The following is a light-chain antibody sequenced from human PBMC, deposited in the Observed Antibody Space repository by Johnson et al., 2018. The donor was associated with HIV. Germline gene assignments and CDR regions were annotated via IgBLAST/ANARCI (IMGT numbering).Light chain of an antibody. CDR3: GTWDNSLNVYV. CDR1: SSNVVSSF. J-gene: IGLJ1*01. Sequence: QPVLTQPPSVSAAPGQTVTISCSGSSSNVVSSFVSWYRQVPGTAPKLLIYDNNKRPSGIPDRFSGSKSGASATLDITGLQTGDEADYYCGTWDNSLNVYVFGTGTKVTVL. V-gene: IGLV1-51*01. CDR2: DNN.